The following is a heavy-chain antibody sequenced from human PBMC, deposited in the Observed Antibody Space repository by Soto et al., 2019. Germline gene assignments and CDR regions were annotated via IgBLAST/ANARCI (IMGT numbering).Heavy chain of an antibody. V-gene: IGHV3-30*18. D-gene: IGHD2-21*01. CDR3: AKEPEGDAGYFFDY. CDR1: GFTFSSYG. J-gene: IGHJ4*02. CDR2: ISYDGSNK. Sequence: PGGSLRLSCAASGFTFSSYGMHWVRQAPGKGLEWVAVISYDGSNKYYADSVKGRFTISRDNSKNTLYLQMNSLRAEGTAVYYFAKEPEGDAGYFFDYWRQGTVVTVSS.